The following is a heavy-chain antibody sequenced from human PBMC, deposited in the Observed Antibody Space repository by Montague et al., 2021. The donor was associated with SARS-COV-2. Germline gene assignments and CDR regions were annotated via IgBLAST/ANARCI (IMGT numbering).Heavy chain of an antibody. D-gene: IGHD3-22*01. V-gene: IGHV4-4*02. CDR1: GGSISSSPW. Sequence: SETLSLTCAVSGGSISSSPWFTWVRQPPGKRLEWIGDIYDSETINYNPSLKRRVTISVDRTKNQFSLKLSSVTAADTAVYYCARGPDSSGYYNDFDYWGQGTLVTVSS. J-gene: IGHJ4*02. CDR3: ARGPDSSGYYNDFDY. CDR2: IYDSETI.